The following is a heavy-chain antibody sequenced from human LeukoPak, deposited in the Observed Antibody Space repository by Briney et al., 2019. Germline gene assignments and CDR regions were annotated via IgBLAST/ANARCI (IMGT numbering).Heavy chain of an antibody. CDR1: GYTFTSYD. CDR3: ARDRGSGSYYDRRWYFDL. V-gene: IGHV1-8*01. CDR2: MNPNSGNT. Sequence: ASVKVSCKASGYTFTSYDINWVRQATGQGLEWMGWMNPNSGNTGYAQKFQGRVTMTRNTSISTAYMELRSLRSDDTAVYYCARDRGSGSYYDRRWYFDLWGRGTLVTVSS. D-gene: IGHD3-10*01. J-gene: IGHJ2*01.